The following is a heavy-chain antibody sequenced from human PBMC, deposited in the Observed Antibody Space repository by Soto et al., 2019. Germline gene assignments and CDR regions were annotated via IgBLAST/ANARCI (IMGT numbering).Heavy chain of an antibody. Sequence: PSETLSLTCSVSGGSISSGGYYWSWIRQHPGKGLEWIGYIYYSGSTYYNPSLKSRLTISLDMSKNQLSLKLSSVTAADTAVYYCARGGPPTTVSDYWGQGTLVTVSS. D-gene: IGHD4-17*01. J-gene: IGHJ4*02. CDR3: ARGGPPTTVSDY. V-gene: IGHV4-31*03. CDR1: GGSISSGGYY. CDR2: IYYSGST.